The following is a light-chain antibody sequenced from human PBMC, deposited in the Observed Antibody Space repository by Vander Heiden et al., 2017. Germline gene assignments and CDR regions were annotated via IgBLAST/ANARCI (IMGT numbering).Light chain of an antibody. J-gene: IGKJ1*01. V-gene: IGKV1-6*01. CDR2: GAS. CDR3: QQEDSSPRT. CDR1: QGIRND. Sequence: AVQMTQSPSSLSASVGDRVTITCRASQGIRNDLGWYQQKPGQAPKVLIYGASTLHSGVPSRFSGSGSGTDFVLTISGLQPEDSATYCCQQEDSSPRTFGQGTKVEIK.